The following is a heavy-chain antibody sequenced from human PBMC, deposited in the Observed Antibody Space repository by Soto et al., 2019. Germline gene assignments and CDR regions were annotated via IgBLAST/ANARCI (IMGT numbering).Heavy chain of an antibody. CDR2: FDPESGDI. V-gene: IGHV1-24*01. J-gene: IGHJ6*03. D-gene: IGHD5-18*01. CDR1: GHALSEMS. CDR3: ATYVGYSFTLNYNYMYV. Sequence: ASVKVSCKVSGHALSEMSILWVRQAPGKGLEWMGGFDPESGDIIYAQKFQGRVTMTEDTSTDTAYMELSSLRSEDTAVYYCATYVGYSFTLNYNYMYVWGKGTSVTVSS.